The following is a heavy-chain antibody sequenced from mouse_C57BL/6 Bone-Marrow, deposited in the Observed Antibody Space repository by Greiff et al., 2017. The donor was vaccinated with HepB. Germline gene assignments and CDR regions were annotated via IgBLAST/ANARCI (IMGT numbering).Heavy chain of an antibody. CDR1: GFTFSDYG. V-gene: IGHV5-17*01. Sequence: EVKVVESGGGLVKPGGSLKLSCAASGFTFSDYGMHWVRQAPEKGLEWVAYISSGSSTIYYADTVKGRFTISRDNAKNTLFLQMTSLRSEDTAMYDCARPYYYGSPWFAYWGQGTLVTVSA. J-gene: IGHJ3*01. D-gene: IGHD1-1*01. CDR3: ARPYYYGSPWFAY. CDR2: ISSGSSTI.